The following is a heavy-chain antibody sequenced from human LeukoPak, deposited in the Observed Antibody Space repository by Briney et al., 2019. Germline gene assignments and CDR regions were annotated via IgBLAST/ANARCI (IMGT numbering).Heavy chain of an antibody. CDR3: ARPPTTVTTPFDY. J-gene: IGHJ4*02. CDR1: GFTVSSNY. V-gene: IGHV3-66*04. D-gene: IGHD4-17*01. Sequence: GGSLRLSCAASGFTVSSNYMSWVRQAPGKGLEWVSVIYSGGSTYYADSVKGRFTISRDNSKNTLYLQMNSLRAEDTAVYYCARPPTTVTTPFDYWGQGTLVTVSS. CDR2: IYSGGST.